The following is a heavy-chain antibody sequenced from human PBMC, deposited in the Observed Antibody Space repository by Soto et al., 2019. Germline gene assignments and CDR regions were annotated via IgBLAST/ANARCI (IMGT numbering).Heavy chain of an antibody. Sequence: QVQLVESGGGVVQPGRSLRLSCAASGFTFSSYAMHWVRQAPGKGLEWVAVISYEGSNKYYPDSVKGRFTISRDNSKNKLYLQRNSLRDEDMAVFYCARASSGWMIDYWGQGTLVTVSS. J-gene: IGHJ4*02. CDR3: ARASSGWMIDY. V-gene: IGHV3-30-3*01. CDR2: ISYEGSNK. CDR1: GFTFSSYA. D-gene: IGHD6-19*01.